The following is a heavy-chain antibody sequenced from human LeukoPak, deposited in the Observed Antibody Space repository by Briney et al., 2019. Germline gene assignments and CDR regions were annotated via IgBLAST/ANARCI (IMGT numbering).Heavy chain of an antibody. Sequence: ASVKVSCKASGYTFTGYYMHWVRQAPGQGLEWTGWISAYNGNTKYAQKLQGRVTMTTDTSTSTAYMELRSLRSDDTAVYYCARDESSGSYYFDYWGQGTLVTVSS. CDR1: GYTFTGYY. CDR2: ISAYNGNT. J-gene: IGHJ4*02. D-gene: IGHD1-26*01. V-gene: IGHV1-18*04. CDR3: ARDESSGSYYFDY.